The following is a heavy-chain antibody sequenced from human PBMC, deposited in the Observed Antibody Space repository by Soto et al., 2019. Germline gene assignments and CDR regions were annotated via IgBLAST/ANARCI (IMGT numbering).Heavy chain of an antibody. V-gene: IGHV1-46*01. D-gene: IGHD6-13*01. Sequence: GQGLEWMGIINPSGGSTSYAQKFQGRVTMTRDTSTSTVYMELSSLRSEDTAVYYCARVYEIAAAGDFNWFDPWGQGTLVTVSS. J-gene: IGHJ5*02. CDR2: INPSGGST. CDR3: ARVYEIAAAGDFNWFDP.